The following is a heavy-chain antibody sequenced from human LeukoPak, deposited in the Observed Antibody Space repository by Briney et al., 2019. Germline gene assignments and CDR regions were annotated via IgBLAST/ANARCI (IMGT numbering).Heavy chain of an antibody. CDR2: ISGSGGST. J-gene: IGHJ4*02. V-gene: IGHV3-23*01. CDR3: AKDFDIVATINFDY. Sequence: GGSLGLSCAASGFTFSSYAMSWVRQAPGKGLEWVSAISGSGGSTYDAYSVKGGFTISRDNSKNTLYLQMNSLRAEDTAVYYCAKDFDIVATINFDYWGQGTLVTVSS. CDR1: GFTFSSYA. D-gene: IGHD5-12*01.